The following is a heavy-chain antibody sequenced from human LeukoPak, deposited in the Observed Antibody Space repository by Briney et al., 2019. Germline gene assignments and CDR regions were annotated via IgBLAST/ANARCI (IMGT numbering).Heavy chain of an antibody. D-gene: IGHD6-6*01. CDR1: GGSIRGYY. CDR2: INQNAGT. CDR3: ARGRTRLSWLDP. J-gene: IGHJ5*02. V-gene: IGHV4-34*01. Sequence: PSETLSLTCAVSGGSIRGYYWSWVRQSPGKGLEWIGDINQNAGTDYNPSLKSRVTMSIDSSKNQISLSVTAATAADTAIYYCARGRTRLSWLDPWGQGTLVTVSS.